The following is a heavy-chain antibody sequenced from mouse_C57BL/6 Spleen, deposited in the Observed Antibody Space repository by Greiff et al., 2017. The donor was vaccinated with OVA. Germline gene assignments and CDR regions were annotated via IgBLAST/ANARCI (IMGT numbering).Heavy chain of an antibody. CDR1: GYAFTNYL. J-gene: IGHJ2*01. Sequence: QVQLQQSGAELVRPGTSVKVSCKASGYAFTNYLIEWVKQRPGQGLEWIGVINPGSGGTNYNEKFKGKATLTADKSSSTAYMQLSSLTSEDSAVYFCARNHYGSRPYFDYWGQGTTLTVSS. D-gene: IGHD1-1*01. CDR2: INPGSGGT. V-gene: IGHV1-54*01. CDR3: ARNHYGSRPYFDY.